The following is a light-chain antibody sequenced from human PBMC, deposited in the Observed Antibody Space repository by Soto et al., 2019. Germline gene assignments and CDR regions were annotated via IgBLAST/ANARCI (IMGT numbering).Light chain of an antibody. CDR2: GAS. V-gene: IGKV3-15*01. Sequence: EIVMTQSPVTVSVSPGERATLSCRASQSVSSDLAWYQQKPGQAPRLLIYGASTRATGIPARFSGSGSGTEFTLTISSLQSEDFAVYYCQQYHNWLMYTFGQGTKVDIK. CDR3: QQYHNWLMYT. CDR1: QSVSSD. J-gene: IGKJ2*01.